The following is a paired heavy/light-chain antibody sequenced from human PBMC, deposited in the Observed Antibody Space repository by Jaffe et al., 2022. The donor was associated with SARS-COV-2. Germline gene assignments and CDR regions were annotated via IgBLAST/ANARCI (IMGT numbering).Light chain of an antibody. V-gene: IGKV1-5*03. J-gene: IGKJ2*01. CDR2: KAS. CDR1: QSISSW. CDR3: QQYNSFPYT. Sequence: DIQMTQSPSTLSASVGDRVTITCRASQSISSWLAWYQQKPGKAPKLLIYKASSLESGVPSRFSGSGSGTEFTLTISSLQPDDFATYYCQQYNSFPYTFGQGTKLEIK.
Heavy chain of an antibody. CDR2: INTNTGNP. V-gene: IGHV7-4-1*02. CDR1: GYTFTSYA. CDR3: AREWDVDTASRYYYGMDV. D-gene: IGHD5-18*01. Sequence: QVQLVQSGSELKKPGASVKVSCKASGYTFTSYAMNWVRQAPGQGLEWMGWINTNTGNPTYAQGFTGRFVFSLDTSVSTAYLQISSLKAEDTAVYYCAREWDVDTASRYYYGMDVWGQGTTVTVSS. J-gene: IGHJ6*02.